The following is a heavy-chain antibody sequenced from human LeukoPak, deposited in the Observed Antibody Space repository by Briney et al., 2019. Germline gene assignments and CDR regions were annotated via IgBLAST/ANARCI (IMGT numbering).Heavy chain of an antibody. J-gene: IGHJ5*02. Sequence: ASVKVSCKASGYTFTSYGISWVRQAPGQGLEWMGWISAYNGNTNYAQKLQGRVTMTTDTSTSTAYMELRSLRSDDTAVYYCARARQLELPPAPNWFDPWSQGTLVTVSS. V-gene: IGHV1-18*01. D-gene: IGHD1-7*01. CDR3: ARARQLELPPAPNWFDP. CDR1: GYTFTSYG. CDR2: ISAYNGNT.